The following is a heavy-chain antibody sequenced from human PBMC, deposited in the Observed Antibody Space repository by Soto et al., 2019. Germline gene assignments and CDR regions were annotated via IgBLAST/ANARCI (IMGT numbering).Heavy chain of an antibody. D-gene: IGHD3-16*01. CDR2: IWCDGSNK. CDR1: GFTFSSYG. V-gene: IGHV3-33*01. J-gene: IGHJ6*03. Sequence: GGSLRLSCAASGFTFSSYGMHWVRQAPGKGLEWVAVIWCDGSNKYYADSVKGRFTISRDNAKNSLYLQMNSLRAEDTAVYYCARDGELMITFGGVILNYYYYYMDVWGKGTTVTVSS. CDR3: ARDGELMITFGGVILNYYYYYMDV.